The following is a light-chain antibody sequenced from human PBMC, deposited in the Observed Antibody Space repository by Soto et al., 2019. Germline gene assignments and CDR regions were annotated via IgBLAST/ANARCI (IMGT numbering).Light chain of an antibody. CDR2: GAS. CDR1: QSVSSSY. J-gene: IGKJ4*01. Sequence: EIVLTQSPGTLYLSPGERATLSCRASQSVSSSYLAWYQQKPGQAHRLLIYGASSRAPGIPDRFSGSGSGTDFTLTISRLEPEDLAVYYCQQYGSSPLLTFGGGTKVEIK. V-gene: IGKV3-20*01. CDR3: QQYGSSPLLT.